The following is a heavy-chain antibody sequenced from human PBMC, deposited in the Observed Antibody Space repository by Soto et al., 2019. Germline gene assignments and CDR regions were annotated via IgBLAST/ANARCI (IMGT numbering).Heavy chain of an antibody. CDR3: AKEGGLSGSYYISSSYYFDY. CDR1: GFTFSSYG. D-gene: IGHD1-26*01. J-gene: IGHJ4*02. CDR2: ISYDGSNT. Sequence: GGSLRLSCVASGFTFSSYGMHWVRQAPGKGLEWVAIISYDGSNTYYADSVKGRFTISRDNSKNTLFLQMNSLRAEDTSVYYCAKEGGLSGSYYISSSYYFDYWGQGTLVTVSS. V-gene: IGHV3-30*18.